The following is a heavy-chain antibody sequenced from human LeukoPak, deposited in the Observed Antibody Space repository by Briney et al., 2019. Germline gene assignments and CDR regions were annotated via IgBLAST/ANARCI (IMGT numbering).Heavy chain of an antibody. CDR1: GYTFASYA. D-gene: IGHD3-22*01. CDR2: INTYNGNT. V-gene: IGHV1-18*01. CDR3: ARHSSHAHFDY. Sequence: ASVKVSCKASGYTFASYAFSWVRQAPGQGLEWMGWINTYNGNTDYARNLQGRVTMTTETSTSTAYTELRSLRSDDTAVYFCARHSSHAHFDYWGQGTLVTVSS. J-gene: IGHJ4*02.